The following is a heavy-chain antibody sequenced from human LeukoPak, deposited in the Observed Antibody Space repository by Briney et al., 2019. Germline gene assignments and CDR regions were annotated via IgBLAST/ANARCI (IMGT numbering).Heavy chain of an antibody. Sequence: PSETLSLTCTVSGGSISSGDYYWGWIRQPPGKGLEWIGYIYYSGSTYYNPSLKSRVTISVDTSKNQFSLKLSSVTAADTAVYYCAREPGYSYGYNDYWGQGTLVTVSS. J-gene: IGHJ4*02. D-gene: IGHD5-18*01. V-gene: IGHV4-30-4*01. CDR2: IYYSGST. CDR3: AREPGYSYGYNDY. CDR1: GGSISSGDYY.